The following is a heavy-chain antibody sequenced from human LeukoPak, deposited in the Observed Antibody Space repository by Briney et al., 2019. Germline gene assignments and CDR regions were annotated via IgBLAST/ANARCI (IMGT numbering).Heavy chain of an antibody. V-gene: IGHV3-30*02. Sequence: GGSLRLSCAASGFTFSSYGMHWVRQAPGKGLEWVAFIRYDGSNKYYADSVRGRFTISRDNSKNTLYLQMNSLRAEDTAVYYCAKDSSGRYCSGGSCLPDFDYWGQGTLVTVSS. J-gene: IGHJ4*02. CDR3: AKDSSGRYCSGGSCLPDFDY. CDR2: IRYDGSNK. D-gene: IGHD2-15*01. CDR1: GFTFSSYG.